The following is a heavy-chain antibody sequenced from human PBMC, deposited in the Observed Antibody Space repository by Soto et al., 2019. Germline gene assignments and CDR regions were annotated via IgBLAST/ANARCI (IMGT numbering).Heavy chain of an antibody. V-gene: IGHV3-9*01. CDR1: GFTFDDFA. CDR3: VKANDQQLVEGGPFDM. D-gene: IGHD6-13*01. Sequence: QPGGSLRLSCAASGFTFDDFAMHWVRQAPGRGLEWVSGINWSGGSSGYSDSVKGRFTISRDNAKNSLYLEMNSLRVEDTALFYCVKANDQQLVEGGPFDMWGQGTMVTVSS. CDR2: INWSGGSS. J-gene: IGHJ3*02.